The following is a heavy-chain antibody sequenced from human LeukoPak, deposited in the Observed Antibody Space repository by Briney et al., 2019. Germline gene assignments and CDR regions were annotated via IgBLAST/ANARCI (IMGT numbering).Heavy chain of an antibody. CDR2: INPSGGST. CDR3: ARAHCSGGSCYSVGDPLLSVDP. D-gene: IGHD2-15*01. J-gene: IGHJ5*02. Sequence: ASVKVSCKASGYTFTSYYMHWVRQAPGQGLEWMGIINPSGGSTSYAQKFQGRVTMTRDTSTSTVYMELSSLRSEDTAVYYCARAHCSGGSCYSVGDPLLSVDPWGQGTLVTVSS. V-gene: IGHV1-46*01. CDR1: GYTFTSYY.